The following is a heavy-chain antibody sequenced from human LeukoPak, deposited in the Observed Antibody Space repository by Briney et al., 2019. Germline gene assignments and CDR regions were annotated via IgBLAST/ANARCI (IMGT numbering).Heavy chain of an antibody. CDR1: GFTFSDYY. J-gene: IGHJ6*03. CDR2: ISSSGSTI. V-gene: IGHV3-11*04. D-gene: IGHD3-9*01. Sequence: GGSLRLSCAASGFTFSDYYMSWIRQAPGKGLEWVSYISSSGSTIYYADSVKGRFTISRDNAKNSLYLQMNSLRAEDTAVYYCARSHPLYYDILTGYYNIRYYYYMDVWGKGTTVTVSS. CDR3: ARSHPLYYDILTGYYNIRYYYYMDV.